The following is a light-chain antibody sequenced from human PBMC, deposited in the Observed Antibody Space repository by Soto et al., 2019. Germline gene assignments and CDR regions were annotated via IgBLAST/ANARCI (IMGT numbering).Light chain of an antibody. CDR3: MQALQTPYT. Sequence: DIVMTQSPLSLPVTPGEPASISCRSSQSLLHSNGYNYLDWYLQKPGQSPQLLIYLGYNRASGVPDRFSGSGSGTDFTLKISRVEADDVAVYYCMQALQTPYTFGQGTKLEIK. CDR1: QSLLHSNGYNY. V-gene: IGKV2-28*01. J-gene: IGKJ2*01. CDR2: LGY.